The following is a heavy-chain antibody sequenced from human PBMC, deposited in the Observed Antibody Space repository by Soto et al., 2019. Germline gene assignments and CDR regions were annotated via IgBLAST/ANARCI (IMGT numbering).Heavy chain of an antibody. CDR3: AKVPDIVVVPAAMGYFQH. V-gene: IGHV3-23*01. D-gene: IGHD2-2*01. Sequence: GGSLRLSCAASGFTFSSYAMSWVRQAPGKGLEWVSAISGSGGSTYYADSVKGRFTISRDNSKNTLYLQMNSLRAEDTAVYYCAKVPDIVVVPAAMGYFQHWGQGTLVTVSS. CDR1: GFTFSSYA. J-gene: IGHJ1*01. CDR2: ISGSGGST.